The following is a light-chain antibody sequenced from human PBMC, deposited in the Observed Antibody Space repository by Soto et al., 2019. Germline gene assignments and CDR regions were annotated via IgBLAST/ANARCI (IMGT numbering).Light chain of an antibody. CDR1: QSVRNNN. J-gene: IGKJ5*01. CDR3: QQYGSSAPIT. Sequence: EIVLTQSPGTLSLSPGERATLSFGSSQSVRNNNLNWYQQKAGQAPRLLIYGASIRATGIPDRFSGSGSGTDFTLTISRLEPEDFALYFCQQYGSSAPITFGQGTRLEIK. CDR2: GAS. V-gene: IGKV3-20*01.